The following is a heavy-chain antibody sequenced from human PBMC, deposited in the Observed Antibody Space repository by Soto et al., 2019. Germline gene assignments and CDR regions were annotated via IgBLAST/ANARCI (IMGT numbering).Heavy chain of an antibody. D-gene: IGHD5-18*01. J-gene: IGHJ5*02. V-gene: IGHV1-69*06. CDR2: IIPIFGTA. CDR3: ARDGDTAMVSPLYNWFDP. Sequence: SGKVSCKASGGTFSSYAISWVRQAPGQGLEWMGGIIPIFGTANYAQKFQGRVTITADKSTSTAYMELSSLRSEDTAVYYCARDGDTAMVSPLYNWFDPWGQGTLVTVSS. CDR1: GGTFSSYA.